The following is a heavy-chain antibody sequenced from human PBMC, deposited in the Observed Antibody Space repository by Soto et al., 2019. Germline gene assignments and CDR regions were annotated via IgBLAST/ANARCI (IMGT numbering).Heavy chain of an antibody. D-gene: IGHD1-26*01. V-gene: IGHV4-59*01. CDR3: ARTPARCLGAATYSGSYPFDT. CDR1: GGSISSYY. J-gene: IGHJ5*02. CDR2: IYYSGST. Sequence: SETLSLTCTVSGGSISSYYWSWIRQPPGEGLEWIGYIYYSGSTNYNPSLKSRVTISVDTSKNQFSLKLSSVTAADTAVYYCARTPARCLGAATYSGSYPFDTWGQGTLVTVSS.